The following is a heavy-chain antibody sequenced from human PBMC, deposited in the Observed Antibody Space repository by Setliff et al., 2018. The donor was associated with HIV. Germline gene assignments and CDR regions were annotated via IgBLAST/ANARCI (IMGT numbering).Heavy chain of an antibody. CDR3: ARVLIGGRDIVVGAHDY. Sequence: ASVKVSCKASGGTFSSYSISWVRQAPGQGLEWMGRILPIFGTRDYAQKFQGRVTITADKSTSTAYMELRSLRSEDTAIYYCARVLIGGRDIVVGAHDYWGQGTLVTVSS. D-gene: IGHD2-15*01. CDR1: GGTFSSYS. V-gene: IGHV1-69*06. CDR2: ILPIFGTR. J-gene: IGHJ4*02.